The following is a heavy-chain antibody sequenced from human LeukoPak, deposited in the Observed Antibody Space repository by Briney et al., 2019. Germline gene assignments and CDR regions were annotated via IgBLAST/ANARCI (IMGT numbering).Heavy chain of an antibody. CDR2: IIPIFGTA. Sequence: ASVKVSCKASGGTFSSYAISWVRQAPGQGLEWRGGIIPIFGTANYAQKFQGRVTITADESTSTAYMELSSLRSEDTAVYYCARDQVVATIGGYFDYWGQGTLVTVSS. J-gene: IGHJ4*02. V-gene: IGHV1-69*13. CDR1: GGTFSSYA. CDR3: ARDQVVATIGGYFDY. D-gene: IGHD5-12*01.